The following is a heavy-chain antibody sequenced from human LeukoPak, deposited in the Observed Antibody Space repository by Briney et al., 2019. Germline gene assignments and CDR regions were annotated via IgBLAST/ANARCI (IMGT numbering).Heavy chain of an antibody. V-gene: IGHV4-59*01. Sequence: SETLSLACTVSGGSISSYYWSWIRQPPGKGLEWIGYIYYSGSTNNNPSLKSRVTISVDTSKNQFSLKLSSVTAADTAVYYCARDRHRDGYNLPFYFDYWGQGTLVTVSS. CDR1: GGSISSYY. CDR2: IYYSGST. D-gene: IGHD5-24*01. CDR3: ARDRHRDGYNLPFYFDY. J-gene: IGHJ4*02.